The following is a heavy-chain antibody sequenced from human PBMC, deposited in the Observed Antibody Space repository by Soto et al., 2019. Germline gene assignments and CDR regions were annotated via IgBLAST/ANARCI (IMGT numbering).Heavy chain of an antibody. Sequence: QVQLQESGPGLVKPSETLSLTCSVSGGSISNHYWSWIRQPPGKGLEWIGYIYYNGNNNYNPSLKSRVTMSVDTSRNQISLKLTTGTAADTAVYYCTRANWYSEYWGQGTLVTVSS. V-gene: IGHV4-59*11. CDR1: GGSISNHY. CDR2: IYYNGNN. CDR3: TRANWYSEY. D-gene: IGHD7-27*01. J-gene: IGHJ4*02.